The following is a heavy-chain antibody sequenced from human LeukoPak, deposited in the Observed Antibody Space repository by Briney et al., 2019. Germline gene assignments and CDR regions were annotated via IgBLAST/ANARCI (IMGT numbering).Heavy chain of an antibody. CDR2: ISASGHAT. J-gene: IGHJ4*02. CDR3: AKWPEGATPKFHH. V-gene: IGHV3-23*01. Sequence: LPGGSLRLSCAASGFTFSSYAMSWVRQAPGKGLEAPGKGLEWVSTISASGHATYYPNSVRGRFTISRDNSKSTLHLQMDSLRAEDSALYYCAKWPEGATPKFHHWGQGTLVTVSS. CDR1: GFTFSSYA. D-gene: IGHD1-26*01.